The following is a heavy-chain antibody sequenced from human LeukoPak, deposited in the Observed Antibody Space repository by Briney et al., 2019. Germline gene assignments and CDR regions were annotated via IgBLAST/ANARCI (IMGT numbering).Heavy chain of an antibody. V-gene: IGHV4-34*01. CDR1: GGSFSGYY. CDR3: ASRRAVTTSFDY. D-gene: IGHD4-17*01. CDR2: INHSGST. J-gene: IGHJ4*02. Sequence: SETLSLTCAVYGGSFSGYYWSWIRQPPGKGLEWIGEINHSGSTSYNPSLKSRVTISVDTSKNQFSLKLSSVTAADTAVYYCASRRAVTTSFDYWGQGTLVTVSS.